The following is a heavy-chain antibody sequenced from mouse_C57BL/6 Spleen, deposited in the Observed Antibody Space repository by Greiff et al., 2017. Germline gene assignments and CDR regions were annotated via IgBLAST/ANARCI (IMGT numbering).Heavy chain of an antibody. CDR3: ARWWDKWYFDY. Sequence: QVQLQQPGAELVMPGASVKLSCKASGYTFTSYWMHWVKQRPGQGLEWIGEIDPSDSYTNYNQKFKGKSTLTVDKSSSTAYMQLSSLTSEDSAVYYWARWWDKWYFDYWGQGTTLTVSS. V-gene: IGHV1-69*01. CDR1: GYTFTSYW. J-gene: IGHJ2*01. CDR2: IDPSDSYT. D-gene: IGHD1-1*02.